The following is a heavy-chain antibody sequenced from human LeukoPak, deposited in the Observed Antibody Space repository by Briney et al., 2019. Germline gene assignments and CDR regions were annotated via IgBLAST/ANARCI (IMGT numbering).Heavy chain of an antibody. CDR3: ARAKIEDSGAFDI. V-gene: IGHV3-21*01. D-gene: IGHD3-10*01. CDR1: GFTFSSYS. Sequence: GGSLRLSCAASGFTFSSYSMNWVRQAPGKGLEWVSSISSSSSYIYYADSVKGRFTISRDNAKNSLYLQMNSLRAEDTAVYYCARAKIEDSGAFDIWGQGTVVTVSS. J-gene: IGHJ3*02. CDR2: ISSSSSYI.